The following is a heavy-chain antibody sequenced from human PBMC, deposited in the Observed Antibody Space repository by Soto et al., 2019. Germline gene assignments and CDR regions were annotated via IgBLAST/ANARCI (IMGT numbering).Heavy chain of an antibody. CDR1: GYTFTAYR. Sequence: ASLNVARQGSGYTFTAYRSGWVSQDTGKGLEWMGWISGYNGHTKYAQKFQGRVTMTTDTSTSTVYMDLRSLRSDDTAVYYCAREGEMPYYYYGSEVWGQGTTVTVSS. D-gene: IGHD3-16*01. J-gene: IGHJ6*02. CDR2: ISGYNGHT. V-gene: IGHV1-18*01. CDR3: AREGEMPYYYYGSEV.